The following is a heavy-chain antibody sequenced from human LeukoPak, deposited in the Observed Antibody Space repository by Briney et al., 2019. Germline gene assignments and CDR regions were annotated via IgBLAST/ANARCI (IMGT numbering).Heavy chain of an antibody. Sequence: SETLSLTCNVSGVSIDSGDHYWSWIRLHPGAGLEWIGSIHYSGTTYYNPSLKSRLVKSKDTSKNHISLALTSVTAADTAVYYCARVRYFDWLGADYFDFWGQGTLVTVSS. CDR3: ARVRYFDWLGADYFDF. CDR2: IHYSGTT. V-gene: IGHV4-31*03. CDR1: GVSIDSGDHY. D-gene: IGHD3-9*01. J-gene: IGHJ4*02.